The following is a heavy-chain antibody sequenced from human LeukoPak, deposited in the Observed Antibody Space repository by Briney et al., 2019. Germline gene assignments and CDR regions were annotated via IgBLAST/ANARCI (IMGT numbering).Heavy chain of an antibody. CDR3: ARGPRITIFGVVIRFDY. D-gene: IGHD3-3*01. Sequence: SETLSLTCAVYGGSFSGYYWSWIRQPPGKGLEWIGEINHSGSTNYNPSLKSRVTISVDTSKNQFSLKLRSVTAADTAVYYCARGPRITIFGVVIRFDYWGQGTLVTVSS. J-gene: IGHJ4*02. V-gene: IGHV4-34*01. CDR1: GGSFSGYY. CDR2: INHSGST.